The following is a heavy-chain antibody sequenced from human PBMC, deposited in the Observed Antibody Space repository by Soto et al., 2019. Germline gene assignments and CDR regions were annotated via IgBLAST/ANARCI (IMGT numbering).Heavy chain of an antibody. D-gene: IGHD3-10*01. J-gene: IGHJ1*01. CDR3: ATDLQGYYGSGSSH. Sequence: QVQLVESGGGVVQPGKSLRLSCAASGFTFSSYGMHWVRQAPGKGLEWVVVISYDGSDKYYADSVKGRFTISRDNSKNTLYRQMNSLRVEDTAVYYCATDLQGYYGSGSSHWGQGTLVTVSS. CDR1: GFTFSSYG. V-gene: IGHV3-30*03. CDR2: ISYDGSDK.